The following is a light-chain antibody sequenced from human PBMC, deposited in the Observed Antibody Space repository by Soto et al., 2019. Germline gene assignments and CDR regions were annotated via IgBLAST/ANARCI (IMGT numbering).Light chain of an antibody. J-gene: IGLJ1*01. CDR3: SSYTSSSTPYV. CDR2: EVS. Sequence: QSALTQPASVSRAPGQSITISCTGTSSDVGGYNYVSWYQQHPGKAPKLMIYEVSNRPSGVSNRFSGSKSANTASLSISGLQAEDEADYYCSSYTSSSTPYVFGPGTKLTVL. CDR1: SSDVGGYNY. V-gene: IGLV2-14*01.